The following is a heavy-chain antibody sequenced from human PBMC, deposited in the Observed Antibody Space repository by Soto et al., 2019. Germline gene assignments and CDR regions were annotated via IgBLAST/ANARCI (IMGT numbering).Heavy chain of an antibody. V-gene: IGHV3-23*01. CDR2: IMGTGGKT. Sequence: EVQLLQSGGGLVQPGGSLRLSCAASGFSFRSFPMSWVRQAPGKGLESVAVIMGTGGKTYYADSVQGRFTISRDDSTSPVFLQMNSLRADDTATYYCAKGGANWYFDYRGQGTLVTVTS. D-gene: IGHD1-1*01. CDR1: GFSFRSFP. J-gene: IGHJ4*02. CDR3: AKGGANWYFDY.